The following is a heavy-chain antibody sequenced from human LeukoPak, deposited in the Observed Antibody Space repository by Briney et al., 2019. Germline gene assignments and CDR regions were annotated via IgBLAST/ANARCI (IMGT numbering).Heavy chain of an antibody. D-gene: IGHD2-21*01. Sequence: SETLSLTCTVSGGSIRNYYWNWIRQPPGKGLEWIGYTTDSGNTDYKPSLKSRVSISVDTSRNQFSLKLTSATAADTAVYYCARWHSHGRYFDYWGQGALVTVSS. CDR1: GGSIRNYY. J-gene: IGHJ4*02. CDR3: ARWHSHGRYFDY. CDR2: TTDSGNT. V-gene: IGHV4-59*01.